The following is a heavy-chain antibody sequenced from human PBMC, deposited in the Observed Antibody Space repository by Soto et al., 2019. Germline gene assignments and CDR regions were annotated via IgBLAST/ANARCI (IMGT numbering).Heavy chain of an antibody. Sequence: EVQLVESGGGLVQPGGSLRLSCAASGFIFSSHWMHWVRQTPGKGLVGVSHIGPDGSNIWEADSVQGRFTISRDNAKNRLYLQMNRLRDEDTAIYYCVRDSNWSFDYWGQGILVTVSS. CDR2: IGPDGSNI. CDR1: GFIFSSHW. CDR3: VRDSNWSFDY. D-gene: IGHD6-13*01. V-gene: IGHV3-74*01. J-gene: IGHJ4*02.